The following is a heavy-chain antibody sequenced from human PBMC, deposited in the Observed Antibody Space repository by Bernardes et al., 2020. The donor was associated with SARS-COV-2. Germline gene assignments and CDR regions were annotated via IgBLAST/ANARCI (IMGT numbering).Heavy chain of an antibody. V-gene: IGHV3-48*02. Sequence: GGSLRLSCAASGFTFSIYSMNWVRQAPGKGLEWVSYISSSISTIYYADSVKGRFTISRDNAKNSLYLQMNSLRDEDTAVYYCARDLYGDYVQDYWGQGTLVTVSS. D-gene: IGHD4-17*01. CDR1: GFTFSIYS. CDR2: ISSSISTI. CDR3: ARDLYGDYVQDY. J-gene: IGHJ4*02.